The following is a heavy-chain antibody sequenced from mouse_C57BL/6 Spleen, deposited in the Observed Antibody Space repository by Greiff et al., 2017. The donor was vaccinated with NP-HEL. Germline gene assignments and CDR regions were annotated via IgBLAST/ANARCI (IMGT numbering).Heavy chain of an antibody. J-gene: IGHJ3*01. V-gene: IGHV1-69*01. CDR2: IDPSDSYT. D-gene: IGHD4-1*01. CDR3: ASQTGTGFAY. Sequence: QVQLQQPGAELVMPGASVKLSCKASGYTFTSYWMHWVKQRPGQGLEWIGEIDPSDSYTNYNQKFKGKSTLTVDKSSSTAYMQLSSLTSEDSAVYYCASQTGTGFAYWGQGTLVTVSA. CDR1: GYTFTSYW.